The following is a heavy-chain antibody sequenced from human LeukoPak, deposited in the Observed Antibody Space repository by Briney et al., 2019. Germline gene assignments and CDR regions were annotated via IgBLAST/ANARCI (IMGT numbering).Heavy chain of an antibody. V-gene: IGHV3-7*01. CDR3: ARVIGSYGDSAY. J-gene: IGHJ4*02. D-gene: IGHD3-16*01. Sequence: GGSLRLSCAASGFDFGDYAMNWFRQAPGMGLEWVANIKQDGSEKYYVDSVKGRFTISRDNAKNSLYLQMDSLRAEDTAVYYCARVIGSYGDSAYWGQGTLVTVSS. CDR2: IKQDGSEK. CDR1: GFDFGDYA.